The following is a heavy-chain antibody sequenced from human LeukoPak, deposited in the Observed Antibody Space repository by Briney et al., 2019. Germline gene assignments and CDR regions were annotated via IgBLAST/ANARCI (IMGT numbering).Heavy chain of an antibody. D-gene: IGHD1-1*01. CDR3: AKVRIGLEYYFDY. V-gene: IGHV3-23*01. Sequence: GGSLRLSCAASGFTFSSYAMSWVRQAPGKGLEWVSGISGSGGSAYYADSVKGRFTISRDNSKNTLYLQMNSLRAEDTAVYYCAKVRIGLEYYFDYWGQGTLVTVSS. CDR2: ISGSGGSA. CDR1: GFTFSSYA. J-gene: IGHJ4*02.